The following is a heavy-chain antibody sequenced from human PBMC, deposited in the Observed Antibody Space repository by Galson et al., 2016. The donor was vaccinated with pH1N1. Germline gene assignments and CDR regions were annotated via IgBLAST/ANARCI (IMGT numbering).Heavy chain of an antibody. CDR2: ISPDNGKT. Sequence: SVKVSCKASGYTFSGFGISWVRQAPGQGLEWMGWISPDNGKTTYEQKFQGRVTMTTDTSTSTAYMEPGSLGSDDTAVYYCARARADWSGLYLDYWGQGAMVTVSS. CDR1: GYTFSGFG. D-gene: IGHD3-3*01. CDR3: ARARADWSGLYLDY. J-gene: IGHJ4*02. V-gene: IGHV1-18*04.